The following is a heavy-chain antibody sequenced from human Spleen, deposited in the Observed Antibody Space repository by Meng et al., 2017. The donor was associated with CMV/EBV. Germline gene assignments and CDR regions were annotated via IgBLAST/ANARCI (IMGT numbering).Heavy chain of an antibody. CDR1: GFTFSSYE. J-gene: IGHJ4*02. D-gene: IGHD2-2*01. CDR2: ITSSGSTI. Sequence: GGSLRLSCAASGFTFSSYEMNWVRQAPGKGLEWVSYITSSGSTIYYADSVKGRFTISRDNAKNSLYLQMNSLRVEDTAVYYCARDTVVVPGAMVPFDYWGQGTLVTVS. V-gene: IGHV3-48*03. CDR3: ARDTVVVPGAMVPFDY.